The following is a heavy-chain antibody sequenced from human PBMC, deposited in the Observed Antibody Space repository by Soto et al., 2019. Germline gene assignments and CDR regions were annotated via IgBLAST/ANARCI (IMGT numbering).Heavy chain of an antibody. CDR2: INPNNGGT. J-gene: IGHJ6*02. Sequence: GASVKVSCKASGYSFTANSMHWARQAPGQGLEWMGWINPNNGGTNYARKFQGWVTMTRDTSTSTAYMELSRLRSDDTAVYYCARESHHLDGGMDVWGQGTTVTVSS. V-gene: IGHV1-2*04. CDR1: GYSFTANS. D-gene: IGHD3-3*01. CDR3: ARESHHLDGGMDV.